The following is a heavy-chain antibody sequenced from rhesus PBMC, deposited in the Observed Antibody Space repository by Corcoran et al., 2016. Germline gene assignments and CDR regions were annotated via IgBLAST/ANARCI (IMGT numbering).Heavy chain of an antibody. J-gene: IGHJ4*01. Sequence: QLQLQESGPGLVKPSETLSVTCAVSGGSISSNYWSWIRQPPGKGLEWIGRIDGSGSSKNDNPSRKSRVNISKDTSKNQFSLKLNSVTAADTAIYYCARQVDSSVDFWGQGVLVTVSS. CDR2: IDGSGSSK. D-gene: IGHD6-31*01. V-gene: IGHV4-173*01. CDR1: GGSISSNY. CDR3: ARQVDSSVDF.